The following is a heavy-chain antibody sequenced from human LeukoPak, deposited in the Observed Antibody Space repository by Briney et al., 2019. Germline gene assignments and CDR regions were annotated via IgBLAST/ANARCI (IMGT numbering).Heavy chain of an antibody. CDR3: ARHSYNYYGLDV. Sequence: SETLSLTCTVSGGSISSYYWSWIRQPPGKGLEWIGYIYYSGSTNYNPSLKSRVTISLDTSKNQFSLRLTSVTAADTALYYCARHSYNYYGLDVWGQGTTITVSS. V-gene: IGHV4-59*08. J-gene: IGHJ6*02. CDR2: IYYSGST. CDR1: GGSISSYY.